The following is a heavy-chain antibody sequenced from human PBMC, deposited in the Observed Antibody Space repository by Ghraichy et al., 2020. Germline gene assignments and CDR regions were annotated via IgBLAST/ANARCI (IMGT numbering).Heavy chain of an antibody. D-gene: IGHD3-16*01. Sequence: GGSLRLSCAASGFTFSSYAMSWVRQAPGKGLEWVSSINGNGGSTYYADSVKGRFTISRDNSKNTLYLQMNSLRAEDTAGYYCAKGGLTFWDYWGQGNLVTVSS. CDR1: GFTFSSYA. J-gene: IGHJ4*02. CDR3: AKGGLTFWDY. CDR2: INGNGGST. V-gene: IGHV3-23*01.